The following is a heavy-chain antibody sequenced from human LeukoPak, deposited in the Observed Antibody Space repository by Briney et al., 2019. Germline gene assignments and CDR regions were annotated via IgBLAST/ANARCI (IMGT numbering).Heavy chain of an antibody. V-gene: IGHV1-69*06. CDR2: IIPIFGTA. Sequence: SVKVSCKASGGTFSSYAISWVRQAPGQGLEWMGGIIPIFGTANYAQKFQGRVTITADKSTSTAYMELSSLRSEDTAVYYCATVKRGYTYYFDYWGQGTLVTVSS. D-gene: IGHD3-22*01. J-gene: IGHJ4*02. CDR3: ATVKRGYTYYFDY. CDR1: GGTFSSYA.